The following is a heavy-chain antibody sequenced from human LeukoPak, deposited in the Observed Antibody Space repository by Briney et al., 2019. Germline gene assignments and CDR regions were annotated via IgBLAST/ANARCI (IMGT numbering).Heavy chain of an antibody. Sequence: GGSLRLSCAASGFTFTTYGMSWVRQAPGKGLEWVAVIWYDGSNKYYADSVKGRFTISRDNSKNTLYLQMNSLRAEDTAVYYCAKGSRIMITFGGVIVDAFDIWGQGTMVTVSS. D-gene: IGHD3-16*01. CDR2: IWYDGSNK. CDR3: AKGSRIMITFGGVIVDAFDI. V-gene: IGHV3-33*06. CDR1: GFTFTTYG. J-gene: IGHJ3*02.